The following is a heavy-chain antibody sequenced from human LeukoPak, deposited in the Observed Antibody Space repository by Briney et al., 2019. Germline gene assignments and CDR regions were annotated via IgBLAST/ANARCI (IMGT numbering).Heavy chain of an antibody. CDR1: VVSISSSYSY. D-gene: IGHD3/OR15-3a*01. CDR2: IYYTGNT. Sequence: SETLSLTCTVSVVSISSSYSYCGWIRQPPGMGLEWIGSIYYTGNTYYNASLKSQVSISIDTSKNQFSLKLTSVTAADTAVYYCARQTGSGLFILPGGQGTLVTVSS. V-gene: IGHV4-39*01. J-gene: IGHJ4*02. CDR3: ARQTGSGLFILP.